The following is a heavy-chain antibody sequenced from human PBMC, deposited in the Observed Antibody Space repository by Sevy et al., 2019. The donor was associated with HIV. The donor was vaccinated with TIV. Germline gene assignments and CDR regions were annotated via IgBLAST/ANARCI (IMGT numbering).Heavy chain of an antibody. D-gene: IGHD6-13*01. CDR3: GRQGVAAEIDY. V-gene: IGHV3-73*01. CDR2: IRNKADSYAT. J-gene: IGHJ4*02. CDR1: GFTFSVAA. Sequence: GGSLRLSCAASGFTFSVAAVHWVRQASGKGLEWVGRIRNKADSYATSYAASVKGRFTISRDDSKNIAYLQMNSLKTEDTAVYFCGRQGVAAEIDYWGRGTLVTVSS.